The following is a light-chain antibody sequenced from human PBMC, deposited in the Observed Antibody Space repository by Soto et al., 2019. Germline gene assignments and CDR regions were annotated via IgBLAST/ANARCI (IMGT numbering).Light chain of an antibody. Sequence: QSVLTQPTSVSGSPGQSISISCTGNHNDIGTYDYVSWYQQHPGRAPRLLIHGVTTRASGISDRFSASKSGLTASLTISGLQLEDGAIYYCTPSPPNRFFVFGPGTK. CDR1: HNDIGTYDY. V-gene: IGLV2-14*03. J-gene: IGLJ6*01. CDR3: TPSPPNRFFV. CDR2: GVT.